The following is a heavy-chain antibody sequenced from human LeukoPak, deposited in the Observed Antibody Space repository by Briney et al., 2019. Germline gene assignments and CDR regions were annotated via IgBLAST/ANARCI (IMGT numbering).Heavy chain of an antibody. V-gene: IGHV4-34*01. CDR1: GGSFSGYY. D-gene: IGHD2-2*01. CDR3: ARVGYVGVVPAADNWFDP. J-gene: IGHJ5*02. Sequence: PSETLSLTCAVYGGSFSGYYWSWIRQPPGKGPEWIGEINHSGSTNYNPSLKSRVIISVDTSKNQFSLKLSSVTAADTAVYYCARVGYVGVVPAADNWFDPWGQGTLVTVSS. CDR2: INHSGST.